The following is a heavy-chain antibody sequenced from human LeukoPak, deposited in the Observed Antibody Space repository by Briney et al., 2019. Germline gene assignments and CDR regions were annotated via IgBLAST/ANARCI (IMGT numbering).Heavy chain of an antibody. Sequence: GGSLRLSCAASGFTFSDYYMSWIRQAPGKGLEWVSYISSSGSTIYYADSVKGRFTISRDNAKNSLYLQMNSLRAEDTAVYYCARVPLGYCSSTSCYPEGSNYWGQGTLVTVSS. CDR2: ISSSGSTI. J-gene: IGHJ4*02. D-gene: IGHD2-2*01. CDR3: ARVPLGYCSSTSCYPEGSNY. V-gene: IGHV3-11*04. CDR1: GFTFSDYY.